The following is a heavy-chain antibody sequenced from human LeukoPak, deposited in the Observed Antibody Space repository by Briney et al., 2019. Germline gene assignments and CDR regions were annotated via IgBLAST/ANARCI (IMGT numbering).Heavy chain of an antibody. V-gene: IGHV1-8*01. CDR3: ARRFYDNSTGHTWYDY. Sequence: AASVKVSCKASGYTFTSYDINWMRQAPGQGLEWVGWMNPNSGNTGYAQTFQGKLTMTRNTSIKTAYMELSSLRSEDTAVYYYARRFYDNSTGHTWYDYWGQGTLVTVSS. D-gene: IGHD3-9*01. CDR2: MNPNSGNT. J-gene: IGHJ4*02. CDR1: GYTFTSYD.